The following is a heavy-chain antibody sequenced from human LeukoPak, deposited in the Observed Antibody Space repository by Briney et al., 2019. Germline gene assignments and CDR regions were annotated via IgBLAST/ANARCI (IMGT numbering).Heavy chain of an antibody. J-gene: IGHJ4*02. CDR3: AKRRYCTSTSCHDFDY. CDR1: GFTFRSYA. D-gene: IGHD2-2*01. CDR2: ISADGDST. V-gene: IGHV3-23*01. Sequence: RGSLRLSCAASGFTFRSYAMNWVRQAPGKGLEWVSAISADGDSTYYADSVKGRFTISRDNSKNTLYLQMNSLRPGDTAVYYCAKRRYCTSTSCHDFDYWGQGTLVTVSS.